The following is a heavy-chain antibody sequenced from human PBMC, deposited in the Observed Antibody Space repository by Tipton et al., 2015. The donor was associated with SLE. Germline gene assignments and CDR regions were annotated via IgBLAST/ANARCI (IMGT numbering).Heavy chain of an antibody. CDR3: ARHQAEDLYFDI. CDR2: IYYSGST. J-gene: IGHJ2*01. V-gene: IGHV4-38-2*01. CDR1: GSSISTGYF. Sequence: PGLVKPSEILSLTCGVSGSSISTGYFWGWIRQPPGKGLEWIGSIYYSGSTYYNPSPKSRVTMSVDTSKSQFSLKLSSVTAADTAVYYCARHQAEDLYFDIWGRGTLVTVSS.